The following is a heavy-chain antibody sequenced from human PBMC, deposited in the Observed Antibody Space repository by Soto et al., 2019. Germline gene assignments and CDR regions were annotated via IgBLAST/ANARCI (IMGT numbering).Heavy chain of an antibody. CDR3: ARVYCSGGGCYGIDY. CDR2: INPSAGST. J-gene: IGHJ4*02. V-gene: IGHV1-46*01. D-gene: IGHD2-15*01. CDR1: GYTFTSYY. Sequence: ASVKVSCKASGYTFTSYYMHWVRQAPGQGLEWMGIINPSAGSTSYAQKFQGRVTMTRDTSTSTVYMELSSLRSEDTAVYYCARVYCSGGGCYGIDYWGQGTLVTVS.